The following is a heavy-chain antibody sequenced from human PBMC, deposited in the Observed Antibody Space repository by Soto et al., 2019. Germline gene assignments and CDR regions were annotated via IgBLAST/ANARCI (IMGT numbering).Heavy chain of an antibody. V-gene: IGHV3-11*05. CDR3: ARGGLDWLLSSWFDP. J-gene: IGHJ5*02. CDR2: ISSSSSYT. D-gene: IGHD3-9*01. CDR1: GFTFSDYY. Sequence: PGGSLRLSCAASGFTFSDYYMSWIRQAPGKGLDWVSYISSSSSYTNYADSVKGRFTISRDNAKNSLYLEMNSLRAEDTAVYYCARGGLDWLLSSWFDPWGQGILVIVSS.